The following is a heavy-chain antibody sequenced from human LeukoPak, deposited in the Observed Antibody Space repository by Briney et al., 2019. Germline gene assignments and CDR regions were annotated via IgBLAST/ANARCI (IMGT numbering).Heavy chain of an antibody. J-gene: IGHJ4*02. V-gene: IGHV4-38-2*01. Sequence: SETLSLTCAVSGYCISSDYYWGWIRQPPGKGLEWMASIYHSGSTYYNPSLKNRVTISVDTSKSQLSLELISVTAADTAVYYCARIITMIRGERSGYFAFWGQGTLVTVSS. CDR3: ARIITMIRGERSGYFAF. CDR1: GYCISSDYY. D-gene: IGHD3-10*01. CDR2: IYHSGST.